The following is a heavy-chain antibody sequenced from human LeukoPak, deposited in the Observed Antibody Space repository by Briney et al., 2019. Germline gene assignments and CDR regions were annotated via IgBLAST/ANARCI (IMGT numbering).Heavy chain of an antibody. CDR1: GXSVSTSGFA. Sequence: SQTLSLTCAISGXSVSTSGFAWNWVRQSPSRGLEWLGRTYYTSKWNTDYAVSVKSRIVVNPDTSKNQFSLQLNSVTSEDTAVYYCARGRAPAFDVWGQGTMVTVSS. J-gene: IGHJ3*01. CDR2: TYYTSKWNT. V-gene: IGHV6-1*01. D-gene: IGHD2-2*01. CDR3: ARGRAPAFDV.